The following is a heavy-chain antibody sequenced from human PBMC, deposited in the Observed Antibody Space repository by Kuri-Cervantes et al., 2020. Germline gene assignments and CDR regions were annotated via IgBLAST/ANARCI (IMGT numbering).Heavy chain of an antibody. J-gene: IGHJ4*02. CDR1: GFSFSDYY. CDR2: ISSSSSTI. D-gene: IGHD6-6*01. Sequence: GESLKISCTASGFSFSDYYMTWIRLAPGKGLEWVAYISSSSSTIYYADSVKGRFTISRDNAENMLYLQMNSLRVEDTAVYYCARAGSYRFDFWGQGTLVTVSS. V-gene: IGHV3-11*04. CDR3: ARAGSYRFDF.